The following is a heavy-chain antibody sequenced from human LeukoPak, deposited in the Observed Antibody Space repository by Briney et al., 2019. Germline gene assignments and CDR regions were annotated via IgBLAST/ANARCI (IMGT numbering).Heavy chain of an antibody. D-gene: IGHD6-13*01. CDR2: IDTDGSST. CDR1: GFTFSSYW. CDR3: AGLAAAGTS. Sequence: GGSLRLSCAASGFTFSSYWMHWFRRAPGKGLVWVSRIDTDGSSTIYADSVKGRFTISRDNAKNTLYLQMNSLRAEDTAVYYCAGLAAAGTSWGQGTLVTVSS. J-gene: IGHJ4*02. V-gene: IGHV3-74*01.